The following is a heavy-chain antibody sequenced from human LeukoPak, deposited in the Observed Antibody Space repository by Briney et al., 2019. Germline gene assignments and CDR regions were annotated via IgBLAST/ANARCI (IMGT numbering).Heavy chain of an antibody. D-gene: IGHD2-2*01. CDR1: GGTFSSYA. J-gene: IGHJ4*02. CDR2: IIPIFGTA. V-gene: IGHV1-69*13. CDR3: AREGVYCSSTSCPPTPLDY. Sequence: ASVKVSCKASGGTFSSYAISWVRQAPGQGLEWMGGIIPIFGTANYAQKFQGRVTITADESTSTVYMELSSLRSEDTAVYYCAREGVYCSSTSCPPTPLDYWGQGTLVTVSS.